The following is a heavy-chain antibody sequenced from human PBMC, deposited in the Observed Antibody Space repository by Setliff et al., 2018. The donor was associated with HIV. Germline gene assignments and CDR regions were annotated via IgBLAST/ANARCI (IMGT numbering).Heavy chain of an antibody. Sequence: SETLSLTCTVSGDSFNNYHWSWIRQPPGEGLQFLGFLHYRGSPIYNPSLKSLVKISVDTSKNQFSLNLTSVTAADTAVYYCARAEGYYDNSVNPGRYYYYYMDVWGKGTTVTVSS. CDR3: ARAEGYYDNSVNPGRYYYYYMDV. CDR1: GDSFNNYH. D-gene: IGHD3-22*01. CDR2: LHYRGSP. J-gene: IGHJ6*03. V-gene: IGHV4-59*01.